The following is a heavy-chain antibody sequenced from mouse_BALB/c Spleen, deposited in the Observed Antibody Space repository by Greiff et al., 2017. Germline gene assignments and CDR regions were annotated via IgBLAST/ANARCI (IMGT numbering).Heavy chain of an antibody. Sequence: EVKLMESGAELVRSGASVKLSCTASGFNIKDYYMHWVKQRPEQGLEWIGWIDPENGDTEYAPKFQGKATITADTSSNTAYLQLSSLTSEDTAVYYCALITTATGFAYWGQGTLVTVSA. CDR1: GFNIKDYY. V-gene: IGHV14-4*02. CDR3: ALITTATGFAY. CDR2: IDPENGDT. J-gene: IGHJ3*01. D-gene: IGHD1-2*01.